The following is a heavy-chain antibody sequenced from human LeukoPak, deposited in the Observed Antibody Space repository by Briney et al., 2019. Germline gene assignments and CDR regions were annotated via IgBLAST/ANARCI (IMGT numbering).Heavy chain of an antibody. V-gene: IGHV3-23*01. D-gene: IGHD3-10*01. J-gene: IGHJ5*02. CDR2: ISGSGGST. CDR3: AKDPRGSHNWLDP. Sequence: GGFLRLSCATSGFTFSSYAMYWVRQAPGKGLEWVSSISGSGGSTYYADSVKGRFTISRDNSKNTLYLQMNSLRAEDTAVYSCAKDPRGSHNWLDPWGQGTLVTVSS. CDR1: GFTFSSYA.